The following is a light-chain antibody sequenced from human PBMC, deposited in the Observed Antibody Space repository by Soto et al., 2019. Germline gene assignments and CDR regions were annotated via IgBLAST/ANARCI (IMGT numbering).Light chain of an antibody. Sequence: QSALTQPRSVSGAPGQSVTISCTGTSSDVGGYNYVSWYQQHPGKAPKVFIYDVNKRPSGVPDRVSGSKSGNTASLTISGLQTEDEADYYCCSYAGTYTVVFGGGTKLTVL. CDR1: SSDVGGYNY. J-gene: IGLJ2*01. CDR3: CSYAGTYTVV. CDR2: DVN. V-gene: IGLV2-11*01.